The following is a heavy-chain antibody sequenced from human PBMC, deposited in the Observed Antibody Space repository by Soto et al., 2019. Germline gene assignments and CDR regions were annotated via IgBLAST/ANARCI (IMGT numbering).Heavy chain of an antibody. V-gene: IGHV1-69*01. CDR1: GGTFSSYA. CDR3: ARGEKATTGRGVYYYYYGMDV. J-gene: IGHJ6*02. D-gene: IGHD1-1*01. CDR2: IIPIFGTA. Sequence: VQRVQSGAEVKKPGSAVKVSCKASGGTFSSYAISWVRQAPGQGLEWMGGIIPIFGTANYAQKVQGRVTITADESTSTAYMELSRLRSEETAVYDCARGEKATTGRGVYYYYYGMDVWGQGTTVTVSS.